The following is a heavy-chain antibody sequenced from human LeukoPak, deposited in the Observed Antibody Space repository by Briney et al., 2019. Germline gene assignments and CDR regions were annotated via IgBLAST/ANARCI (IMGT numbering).Heavy chain of an antibody. J-gene: IGHJ4*02. V-gene: IGHV4-59*08. D-gene: IGHD3-9*01. CDR2: IYYSGST. Sequence: SETLSLTCTVSGGSISSYYWSWIRQPPGKGLEWIGYIYYSGSTNYNPSLKSRVTISVGTSKNQFSLKLSSVTAADTAVYYCARGNRGVLRYFDWLPDFDYWGQGTLVTVSS. CDR3: ARGNRGVLRYFDWLPDFDY. CDR1: GGSISSYY.